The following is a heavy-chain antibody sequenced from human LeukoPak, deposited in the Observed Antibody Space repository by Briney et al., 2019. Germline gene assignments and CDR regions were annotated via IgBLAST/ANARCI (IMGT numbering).Heavy chain of an antibody. V-gene: IGHV1-46*02. CDR1: GYAFNNYY. D-gene: IGHD3-10*01. CDR3: ARDQPGKFDP. Sequence: ASVRISCMASGYAFNNYYLHWVRQAPGQGLEWMGIISPTSGITTYAQKFQGRVTMSRDSSTRTFSLDLSSLRSDDTAVYYCARDQPGKFDPWGQGTLVTVSS. J-gene: IGHJ5*02. CDR2: ISPTSGIT.